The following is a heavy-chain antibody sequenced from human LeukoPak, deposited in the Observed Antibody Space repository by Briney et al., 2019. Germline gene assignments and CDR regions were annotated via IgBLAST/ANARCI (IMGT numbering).Heavy chain of an antibody. D-gene: IGHD3-22*01. CDR1: GGSISSSSYY. V-gene: IGHV4-39*07. J-gene: IGHJ4*02. Sequence: PSETLSLTCTVSGGSISSSSYYWGWIRQPPGKGLEWIGSIYYSGSTNYNPSLKSRVTISVDTSKNQFSLKLSSVTAADTAVYYCARGGDYYDSSGYADFDYWGQGTLVTVSS. CDR3: ARGGDYYDSSGYADFDY. CDR2: IYYSGST.